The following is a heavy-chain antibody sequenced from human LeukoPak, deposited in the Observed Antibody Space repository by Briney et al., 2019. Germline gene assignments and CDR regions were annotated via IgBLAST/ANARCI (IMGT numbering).Heavy chain of an antibody. CDR2: ISAYNGNT. D-gene: IGHD3-22*01. J-gene: IGHJ4*02. V-gene: IGHV1-18*01. CDR1: GYTLTELS. Sequence: ASVKVSCKVSGYTLTELSMHWVRQAPGQGLEWMGWISAYNGNTNYAQKLQGRVTMTTDTSTSTAYMELRSLRSDDTAVYYCARDSRYYDSTGFEDYWGQGTLVTVSS. CDR3: ARDSRYYDSTGFEDY.